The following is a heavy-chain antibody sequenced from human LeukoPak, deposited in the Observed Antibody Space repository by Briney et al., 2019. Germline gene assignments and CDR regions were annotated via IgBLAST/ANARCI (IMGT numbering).Heavy chain of an antibody. CDR2: ISGSGGST. V-gene: IGHV3-23*01. J-gene: IGHJ5*02. CDR3: AKDQVVRGVPGWFDP. D-gene: IGHD3-10*01. Sequence: GGSLILSCAASGFTFSSYAMSWVRQAPGKGLEWVSGISGSGGSTYYADSVKGRFTISRDNSKNTLYLQMNSLRAEDTAVYYCAKDQVVRGVPGWFDPWGQGTLVTVSS. CDR1: GFTFSSYA.